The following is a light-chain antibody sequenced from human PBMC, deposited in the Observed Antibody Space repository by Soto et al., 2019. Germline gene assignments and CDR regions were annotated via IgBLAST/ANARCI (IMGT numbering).Light chain of an antibody. J-gene: IGKJ4*02. V-gene: IGKV1-5*03. CDR2: TAS. CDR3: QQSYSYSRT. Sequence: DIQMTQSHSALSASVGARVTITCRASQSISSCLDWYQQKPGKAPKLLIYTASSLESGVPSRFSGSGSGTEFTLTISSLQPEDFATYYCQQSYSYSRTFGEGTKVDIK. CDR1: QSISSC.